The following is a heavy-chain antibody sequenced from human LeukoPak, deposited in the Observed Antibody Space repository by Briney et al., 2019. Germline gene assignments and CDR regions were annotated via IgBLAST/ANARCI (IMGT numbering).Heavy chain of an antibody. CDR1: GFTFSSYG. Sequence: GGSLRLSCAASGFTFSSYGMSWVRQAPGKGLEWVSAISGGGGSTYYADSVRGRFTIFRANSKNTLYLQMNSLRAEDTAVYYCAKNRVVFNWNYAYYFDSWGQGTLVTVSS. V-gene: IGHV3-23*01. CDR2: ISGGGGST. J-gene: IGHJ4*02. CDR3: AKNRVVFNWNYAYYFDS. D-gene: IGHD1-7*01.